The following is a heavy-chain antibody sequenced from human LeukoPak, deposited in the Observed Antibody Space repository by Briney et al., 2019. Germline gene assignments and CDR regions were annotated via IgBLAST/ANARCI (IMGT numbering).Heavy chain of an antibody. CDR1: GYTFTSYG. CDR2: ISAYNGNT. Sequence: ASVKVSCKASGYTFTSYGISWVRQAPGQGLEWMGWISAYNGNTNYAQKLQGRVTMTTDTSTSTAYMELRSLRSGDTAVYYCARVDIVVVPAAKGPYYYYGMDVWGQGTTVTVSS. V-gene: IGHV1-18*01. D-gene: IGHD2-2*03. CDR3: ARVDIVVVPAAKGPYYYYGMDV. J-gene: IGHJ6*02.